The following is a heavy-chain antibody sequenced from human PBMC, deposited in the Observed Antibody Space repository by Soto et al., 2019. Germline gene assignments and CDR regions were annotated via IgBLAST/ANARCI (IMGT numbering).Heavy chain of an antibody. J-gene: IGHJ4*02. Sequence: QVQLMQSGAEVKKPGDSVKVSCKTSGYIFSDYGINWVRQGPGQGLEWMEWISGYSGNANLAQKFQGRVTMTTDKSRRTAYMELRRLRSDDTAVYYCAKRTSGTTWGESDYWGQGTLVTVSS. V-gene: IGHV1-18*04. CDR1: GYIFSDYG. CDR3: AKRTSGTTWGESDY. D-gene: IGHD4-17*01. CDR2: ISGYSGNA.